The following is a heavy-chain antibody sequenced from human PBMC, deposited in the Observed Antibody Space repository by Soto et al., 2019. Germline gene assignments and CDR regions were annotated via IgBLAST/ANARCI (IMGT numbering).Heavy chain of an antibody. CDR1: EVNCINLW. CDR2: IKSKTDGGTT. V-gene: IGHV3-15*01. Sequence: GRSLRDPNAAAEVNCINLWMNWILQETGKGLEWVGRIKSKTDGGTTDYAAPVKARFAISRDDSKNTLYLQMNSLKNEVTSTYYCMTISRLLRVGYWGQGIVVTV. D-gene: IGHD3-16*01. J-gene: IGHJ4*02. CDR3: MTISRLLRVGY.